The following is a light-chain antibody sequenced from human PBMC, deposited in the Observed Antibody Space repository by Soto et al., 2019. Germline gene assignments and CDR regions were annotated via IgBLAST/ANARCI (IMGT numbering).Light chain of an antibody. Sequence: EILLTQSQGTLSLSPGERSTVSCSASESFSSSYLAWYQQQPGQAPRLLIYGASSRATGIPDRFSGSGSGTDFILTISRLQPEDFAVYYCQHYDNTPPSVTFGPGTKVDIK. CDR3: QHYDNTPPSVT. CDR1: ESFSSSY. V-gene: IGKV3-20*01. J-gene: IGKJ3*01. CDR2: GAS.